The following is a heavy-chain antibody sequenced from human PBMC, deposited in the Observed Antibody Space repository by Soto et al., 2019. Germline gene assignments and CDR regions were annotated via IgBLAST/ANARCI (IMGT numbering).Heavy chain of an antibody. Sequence: ASVKVSCKASGYTFTNYGITWVRQAPGQGLEWMGWISAYNGNTHYTQRLQGRVTMTTDTSTSTAYMELRSLRSDDTAVYYCARRTGRDAFDIWGQGTMVTVSS. CDR2: ISAYNGNT. V-gene: IGHV1-18*01. CDR1: GYTFTNYG. J-gene: IGHJ3*02. CDR3: ARRTGRDAFDI.